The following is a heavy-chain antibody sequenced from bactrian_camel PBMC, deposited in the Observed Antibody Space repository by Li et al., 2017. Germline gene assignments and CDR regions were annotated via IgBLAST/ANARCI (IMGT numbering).Heavy chain of an antibody. V-gene: IGHV3S61*01. Sequence: VQLVESGGGSVQAGGSLRLSCAGTGISLRSVFCVGWFRQVPGKEREGVAFIRPGATTTAYASSVRGRFSISLDTAKNTVFLQMNSLKPEDSGMYYCVADIFPRCLRFFEGDGRSNSPPKCMGQGT. D-gene: IGHD1*01. J-gene: IGHJ4*01. CDR2: IRPGATTT. CDR1: GISLRSVFC.